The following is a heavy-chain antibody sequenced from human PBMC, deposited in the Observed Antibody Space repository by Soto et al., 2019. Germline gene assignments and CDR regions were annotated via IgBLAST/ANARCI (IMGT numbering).Heavy chain of an antibody. CDR1: GGAFGRYS. Sequence: ASVKVSCKTSGGAFGRYSVSWVRQAPGQGLEWVGGVIPVFNTSNYSLKFQGRVAIFADVSTSTVFMELRSLRSEDTALYYCARGDEMTAVTIFEYWGQGTLVTVSS. V-gene: IGHV1-69*13. CDR2: VIPVFNTS. J-gene: IGHJ4*02. D-gene: IGHD4-17*01. CDR3: ARGDEMTAVTIFEY.